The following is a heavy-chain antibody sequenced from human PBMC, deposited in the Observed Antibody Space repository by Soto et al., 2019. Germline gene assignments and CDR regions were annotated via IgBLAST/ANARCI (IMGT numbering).Heavy chain of an antibody. CDR1: GGSISSGGYS. J-gene: IGHJ6*02. D-gene: IGHD1-26*01. Sequence: PSETLSLTCAVSGGSISSGGYSWSWIRQPPGKGLEWIGYIYHSGSTYYNPSLESRVTISVDRSKNQFSLKLSSVTAADTAVYYCARQRPTDGRWEFANYYGMDVWGQGTPVTVSS. V-gene: IGHV4-30-2*01. CDR3: ARQRPTDGRWEFANYYGMDV. CDR2: IYHSGST.